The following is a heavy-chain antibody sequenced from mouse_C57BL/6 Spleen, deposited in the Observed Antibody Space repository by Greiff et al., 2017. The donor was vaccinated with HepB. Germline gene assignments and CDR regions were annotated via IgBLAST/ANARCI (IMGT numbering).Heavy chain of an antibody. Sequence: QVQLKESGAELVRPGASVTLSCKASGYTFTDYEMHWVKQTPVHGLEWIGAIDPETGGTAYNQKFKGKAILTADKSSSTAYMELRSLTSEDSAVYYCTREGLLRPFYFDYWGQGTTLTVSS. V-gene: IGHV1-15*01. CDR2: IDPETGGT. D-gene: IGHD1-1*01. CDR3: TREGLLRPFYFDY. J-gene: IGHJ2*01. CDR1: GYTFTDYE.